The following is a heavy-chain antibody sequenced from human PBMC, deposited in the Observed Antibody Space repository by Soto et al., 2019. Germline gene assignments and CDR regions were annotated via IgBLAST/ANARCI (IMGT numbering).Heavy chain of an antibody. Sequence: SETLSLTCAVYGGSVSNYYWSWIRQPPGKGLEWIGEINRSGITNYNPSLKSRLTISVDTSKNQFSLRLTSVTAADTAVYYCARGTRYYDSSGYPTHFDYWGQGTLVTVSS. J-gene: IGHJ4*02. CDR3: ARGTRYYDSSGYPTHFDY. D-gene: IGHD3-22*01. CDR2: INRSGIT. CDR1: GGSVSNYY. V-gene: IGHV4-34*01.